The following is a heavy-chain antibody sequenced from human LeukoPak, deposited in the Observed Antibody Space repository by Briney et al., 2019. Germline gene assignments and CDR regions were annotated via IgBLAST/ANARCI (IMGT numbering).Heavy chain of an antibody. V-gene: IGHV1-46*01. CDR3: ARPLYYYDSSGYYRY. Sequence: ASAKVSCKASGYTFTSYYMHWVRQAPGQGLEWMGLINPSGGSTSYAQKFQGRVTMTRDTSTSTVYMELSSLRSEDTAVYYCARPLYYYDSSGYYRYWGQGTLVTVSS. CDR1: GYTFTSYY. J-gene: IGHJ4*02. D-gene: IGHD3-22*01. CDR2: INPSGGST.